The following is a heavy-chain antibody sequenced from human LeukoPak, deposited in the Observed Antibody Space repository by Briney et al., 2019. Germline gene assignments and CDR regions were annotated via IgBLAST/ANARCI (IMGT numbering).Heavy chain of an antibody. CDR1: GFTFSYYW. CDR3: ARDPHGGRGSDPHDAFDI. CDR2: IESDGSST. D-gene: IGHD3-16*01. Sequence: GGSLRLSCAASGFTFSYYWMHWVRQAPGKGLVWVSRIESDGSSTSYADSVKGRFTISRDNAKNTLYLQMNSLRAEDTAVYYCARDPHGGRGSDPHDAFDIWGQGTMVTVSS. V-gene: IGHV3-74*01. J-gene: IGHJ3*02.